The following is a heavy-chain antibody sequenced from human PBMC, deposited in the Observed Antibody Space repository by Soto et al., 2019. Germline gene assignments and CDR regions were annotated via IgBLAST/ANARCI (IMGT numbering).Heavy chain of an antibody. D-gene: IGHD3-10*01. J-gene: IGHJ4*02. CDR2: IHHSGTT. CDR1: GGSFSSFY. Sequence: SETLSLTCTVYGGSFSSFYWSWIRQSPGKGLEWIGEIHHSGTTNYNPSLKSRVTISIDTSKSQFSLELSSVTAADTALYYCVSDGSGTSYGAYSFDFWSQGSLVTVSS. V-gene: IGHV4-34*01. CDR3: VSDGSGTSYGAYSFDF.